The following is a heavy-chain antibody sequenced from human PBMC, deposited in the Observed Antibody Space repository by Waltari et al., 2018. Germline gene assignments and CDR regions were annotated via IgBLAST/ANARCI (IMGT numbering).Heavy chain of an antibody. J-gene: IGHJ6*02. CDR1: GFPISGPA. V-gene: IGHV3-73*02. CDR3: TSGSYYRMDV. Sequence: EVQLVESGGGLVQPGGSLKLYCAASGFPISGPAMHWVRQASGKGLEWVGRIRSKANSYATAYAASVKGRFTISRDDSKNTAYLQMNSLKTEDTAVYYCTSGSYYRMDVWGQGTTVTVSS. D-gene: IGHD1-26*01. CDR2: IRSKANSYAT.